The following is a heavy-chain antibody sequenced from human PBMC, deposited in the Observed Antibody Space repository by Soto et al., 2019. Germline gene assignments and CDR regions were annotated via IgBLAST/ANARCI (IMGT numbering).Heavy chain of an antibody. CDR3: ARLAVVGTGVSFAY. V-gene: IGHV4-59*02. CDR2: IHYSGTT. CDR1: GGSVSGHY. D-gene: IGHD6-19*01. Sequence: SETLSLTCIVSGGSVSGHYWNWIRQSPGRGLEWIGYIHYSGTTNYNPSLKSRLSMSVDTSENHFSLKLSSVTAADTAVYFCARLAVVGTGVSFAYWGQGTLVTAPQ. J-gene: IGHJ4*02.